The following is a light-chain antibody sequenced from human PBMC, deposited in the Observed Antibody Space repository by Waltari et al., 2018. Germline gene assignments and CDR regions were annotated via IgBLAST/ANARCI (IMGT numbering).Light chain of an antibody. J-gene: IGKJ1*01. CDR3: LQYNSYPWT. CDR2: KAS. Sequence: DIQVTHSPSTLSASVGDNVTITCRASQSIVVWLAWYQQKPGKAPRLLIYKASYLESGVPSRFSGSASGTAFTLTISSLQADDFATYYCLQYNSYPWTFGQGTTVEIK. V-gene: IGKV1-5*03. CDR1: QSIVVW.